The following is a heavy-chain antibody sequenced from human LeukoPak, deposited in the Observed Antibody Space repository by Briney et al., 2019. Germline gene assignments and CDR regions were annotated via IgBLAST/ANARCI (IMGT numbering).Heavy chain of an antibody. CDR1: GGSMRGYY. CDR2: IYYSGST. J-gene: IGHJ4*02. CDR3: ARVILGYSYGLFDD. V-gene: IGHV4-59*01. Sequence: SETLSLTCTVSGGSMRGYYWSWIRQPPGKGLEWIGYIYYSGSTNYNPSLKSRVTISVDTSKNQFSLKLSSVTAADTAMYYCARVILGYSYGLFDDWGQGTLVTVFS. D-gene: IGHD5-18*01.